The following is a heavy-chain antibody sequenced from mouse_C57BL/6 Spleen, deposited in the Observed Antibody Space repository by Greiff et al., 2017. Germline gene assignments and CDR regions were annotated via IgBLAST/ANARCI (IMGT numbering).Heavy chain of an antibody. CDR1: GYTFTSYW. J-gene: IGHJ2*01. CDR3: ARKRALTVVDY. CDR2: IDPSDSYT. V-gene: IGHV1-59*01. Sequence: QVQLQQPGAELVRPGTSVKLSCKASGYTFTSYWMHWVKQRPGQGLEWIGVIDPSDSYTNYNQKFKGKATLTVDTSSRTAYMQLSSLTSEDSAVYYCARKRALTVVDYWGQGTTLTVSS. D-gene: IGHD1-1*01.